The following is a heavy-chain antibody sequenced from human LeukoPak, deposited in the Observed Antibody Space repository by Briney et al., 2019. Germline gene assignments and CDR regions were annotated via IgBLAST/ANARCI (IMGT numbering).Heavy chain of an antibody. CDR3: AKDQLYYGSGSYDY. J-gene: IGHJ4*02. Sequence: GGSLRLSCAASGFTFSSYAMNWVRQAPGKGLAWVSGINNSGGSTYYADSVKGRFTISRDNSKNTLYLQMNSLRAEDTAVYYCAKDQLYYGSGSYDYWGQGTLVTVSS. CDR1: GFTFSSYA. CDR2: INNSGGST. D-gene: IGHD3-10*01. V-gene: IGHV3-23*01.